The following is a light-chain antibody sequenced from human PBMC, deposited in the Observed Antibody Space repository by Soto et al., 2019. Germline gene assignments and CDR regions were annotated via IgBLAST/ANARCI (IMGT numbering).Light chain of an antibody. J-gene: IGKJ4*01. CDR1: QSVSNNY. V-gene: IGKV3-20*01. Sequence: ETVLTQSPGTLSLSPGERATVSCRASQSVSNNYLAWYQQKPGQAPRLLIYGASNRATGIPDRFSGSGSGTDFTLTISRLEPEDFAVYYCQQYGSSPPLTFGGGTKVDIK. CDR2: GAS. CDR3: QQYGSSPPLT.